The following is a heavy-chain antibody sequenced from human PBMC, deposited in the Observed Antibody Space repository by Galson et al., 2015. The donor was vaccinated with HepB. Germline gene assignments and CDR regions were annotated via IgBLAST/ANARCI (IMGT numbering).Heavy chain of an antibody. D-gene: IGHD6-19*01. CDR3: ARDGKWLVQGHLDY. V-gene: IGHV3-7*01. CDR2: IKQDGSEK. CDR1: GFTFSSYW. Sequence: SLRLSCPASGFTFSSYWMTWVRQAPGKGLEWVANIKQDGSEKYYVDSVKGRFTISRDNAKNSLYLQMNSLRDDDMAVYYCARDGKWLVQGHLDYWGQGTLVTVSS. J-gene: IGHJ4*02.